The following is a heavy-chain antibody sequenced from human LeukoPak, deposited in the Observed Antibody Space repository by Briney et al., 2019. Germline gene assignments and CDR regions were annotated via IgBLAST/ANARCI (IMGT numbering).Heavy chain of an antibody. CDR3: ARERTPPSGANYYYYYYGMDV. D-gene: IGHD1-7*01. V-gene: IGHV1-18*01. Sequence: GASVKVSCKASGYTFTSYGISWVRQAPGQGLEWMGWISAYNGNTNYAQKLQGRVTMTTDTSTSTAYMELRSLRSDDTAVYYCARERTPPSGANYYYYYYGMDVWGQGTTVTVSS. CDR2: ISAYNGNT. CDR1: GYTFTSYG. J-gene: IGHJ6*02.